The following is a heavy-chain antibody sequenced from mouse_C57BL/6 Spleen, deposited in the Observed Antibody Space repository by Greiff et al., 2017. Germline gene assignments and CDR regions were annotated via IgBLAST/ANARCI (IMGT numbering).Heavy chain of an antibody. J-gene: IGHJ3*01. CDR3: ARMGWDFAY. Sequence: EVQLVESGGGLVKPGGSLKLSCAASGFTFSDYGMHWVRQAPEKGLEWVAYISSGSSTIYYADTVKGRFTISRDNAKNTLFLQMTSLRSEDTAMYYCARMGWDFAYWGQGTLVTVSA. D-gene: IGHD4-1*01. CDR2: ISSGSSTI. V-gene: IGHV5-17*01. CDR1: GFTFSDYG.